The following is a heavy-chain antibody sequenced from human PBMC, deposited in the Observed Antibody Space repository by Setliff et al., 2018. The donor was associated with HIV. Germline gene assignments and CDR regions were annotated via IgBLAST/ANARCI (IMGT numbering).Heavy chain of an antibody. CDR3: TRDLWGDDYYYNNMDV. CDR1: GGSISSGDYY. V-gene: IGHV4-30-4*08. D-gene: IGHD2-21*02. CDR2: IYYSGST. J-gene: IGHJ6*03. Sequence: SETLSLTCTVSGGSISSGDYYWSWIRQPPGKGLEWIGYIYYSGSTYYNPSLKSRLTMSLDTSKNQFSLKVTSVTAADTAVYYCTRDLWGDDYYYNNMDVWGKGTTVTVSS.